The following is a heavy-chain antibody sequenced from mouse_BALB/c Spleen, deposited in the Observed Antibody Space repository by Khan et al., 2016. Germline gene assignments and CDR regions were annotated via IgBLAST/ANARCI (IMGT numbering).Heavy chain of an antibody. CDR1: GYTFTNYG. J-gene: IGHJ4*01. V-gene: IGHV9-3-1*01. D-gene: IGHD3-3*01. CDR3: AREGGQGYYAMDY. Sequence: QIQLVQSGPELKKPGETVKISCKASGYTFTNYGMNWVKQAPGKGLKWMGWINTYTGAPTYADDFKGRFAFTLETSARTAYLQINNLKNEDTATYFCAREGGQGYYAMDYWGQGTSVTVSS. CDR2: INTYTGAP.